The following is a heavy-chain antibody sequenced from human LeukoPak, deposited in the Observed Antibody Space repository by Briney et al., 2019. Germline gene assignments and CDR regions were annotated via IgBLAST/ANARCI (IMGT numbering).Heavy chain of an antibody. D-gene: IGHD2-21*02. V-gene: IGHV3-74*01. Sequence: GGSLRLSCAASGFTFSSSWMHWVRHAPGKGLVWVARIKSDVSSTDYADSVKGRFTISRDDANNILYLQMNSLRAEDTAVYYCTAIRPDYWGQGTVVTVSS. CDR3: TAIRPDY. CDR1: GFTFSSSW. J-gene: IGHJ4*02. CDR2: IKSDVSST.